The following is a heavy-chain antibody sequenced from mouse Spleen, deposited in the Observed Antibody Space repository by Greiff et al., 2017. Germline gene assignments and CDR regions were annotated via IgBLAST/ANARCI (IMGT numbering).Heavy chain of an antibody. J-gene: IGHJ4*01. CDR2: ISSAGSYT. CDR3: ARPHHYAMDY. V-gene: IGHV5-9-1*01. CDR1: GFTFSRYA. Sequence: EVMLVESGGGLVKPGGSLKLSCAASGFTFSRYAMSWVRQTPEKRLEWVATISSAGSYTYYPDSVKGRFTISRDNAKNTLYLQMSSLRSEDTAMYYCARPHHYAMDYWGQGTSVTVSS.